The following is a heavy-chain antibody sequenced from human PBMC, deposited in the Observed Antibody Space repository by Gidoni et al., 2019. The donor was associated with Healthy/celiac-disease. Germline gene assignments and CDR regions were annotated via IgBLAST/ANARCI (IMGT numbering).Heavy chain of an antibody. Sequence: EVQLLESGGGLVQPGGSLRLSCAASGFTFSSYAMSWVRQAPGKGLEWVSAICGSGGSTYYADSVKGRFTISRDNSKNTLYLQMNSLRAEDTAVYYCAKDKTYYYDREDYWGQGTLVTVSS. D-gene: IGHD3-22*01. J-gene: IGHJ4*02. CDR3: AKDKTYYYDREDY. CDR2: ICGSGGST. CDR1: GFTFSSYA. V-gene: IGHV3-23*01.